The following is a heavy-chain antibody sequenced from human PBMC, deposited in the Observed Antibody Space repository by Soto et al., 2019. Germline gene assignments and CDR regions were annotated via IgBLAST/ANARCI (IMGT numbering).Heavy chain of an antibody. Sequence: GGSLRLSCAASGFTFSSYEMNWVRQAPGKGLEWVSYISSSGSTIYHADSVKGRFTISRDNAKNSLYLQMNSLRAEDTAVYYCARDGLDRDSGWAYYYYGMDVWGQGTTVTVSS. D-gene: IGHD6-19*01. CDR3: ARDGLDRDSGWAYYYYGMDV. V-gene: IGHV3-48*03. CDR2: ISSSGSTI. J-gene: IGHJ6*02. CDR1: GFTFSSYE.